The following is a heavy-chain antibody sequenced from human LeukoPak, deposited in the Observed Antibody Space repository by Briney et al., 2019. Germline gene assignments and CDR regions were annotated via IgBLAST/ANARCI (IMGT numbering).Heavy chain of an antibody. CDR1: GFTFGGYG. J-gene: IGHJ4*02. CDR2: IAYDGSRA. D-gene: IGHD1-14*01. Sequence: PGGSLRLSCAGSGFTFGGYGMHWFRQTPGKGLEWVAVIAYDGSRAFYADSVKGRFTISRDNSKNTMSVQMDDLRAEDMAVYYCTRYNIDHFDYWGQGTLVTVSS. V-gene: IGHV3-33*01. CDR3: TRYNIDHFDY.